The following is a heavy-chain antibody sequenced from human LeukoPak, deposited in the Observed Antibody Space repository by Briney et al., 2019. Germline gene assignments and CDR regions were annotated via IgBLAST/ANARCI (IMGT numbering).Heavy chain of an antibody. D-gene: IGHD2-2*01. CDR3: AKGHGEQNHLLLDN. CDR1: GFNFDDHT. V-gene: IGHV3-43*01. CDR2: INGDGDST. Sequence: GGSLRLSCVASGFNFDDHTMHWVRQAPGKGLEWVALINGDGDSTYFADSVKGRFTISRDNSKTSLLLQMNSLRTEDSALYYCAKGHGEQNHLLLDNWGQGTLVTVSS. J-gene: IGHJ4*02.